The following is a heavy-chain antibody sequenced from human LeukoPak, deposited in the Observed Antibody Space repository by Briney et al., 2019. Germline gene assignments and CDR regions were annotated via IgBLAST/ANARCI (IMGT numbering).Heavy chain of an antibody. CDR3: ARTYLGGMDV. V-gene: IGHV4-34*01. Sequence: SETLSLTCSVYGGSFSGYFGRWIRQPPGKGLEWIGEINHSGSTNYHPSLKSRVTISVDTSKNQFSLNLTSVTAAATAVYYCARTYLGGMDVWGQGTTVTVSS. D-gene: IGHD1-26*01. CDR1: GGSFSGYF. J-gene: IGHJ6*02. CDR2: INHSGST.